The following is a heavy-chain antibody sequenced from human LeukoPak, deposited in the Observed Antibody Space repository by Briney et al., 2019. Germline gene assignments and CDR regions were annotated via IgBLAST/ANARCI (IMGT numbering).Heavy chain of an antibody. CDR3: ARAPLVVVPAAIGNWFDP. V-gene: IGHV4-39*01. CDR2: IYYSGST. J-gene: IGHJ5*02. Sequence: PSETLSLTCTVSGGSISSSSYYWVWIRQPPGKGLEWIGSIYYSGSTYYNPSLKSRVTISVDTSKNQFSLKLSSVTAADTAVYYCARAPLVVVPAAIGNWFDPWGQGTLVTVSS. D-gene: IGHD2-2*01. CDR1: GGSISSSSYY.